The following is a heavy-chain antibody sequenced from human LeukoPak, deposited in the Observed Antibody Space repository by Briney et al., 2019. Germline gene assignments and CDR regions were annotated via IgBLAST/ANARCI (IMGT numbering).Heavy chain of an antibody. V-gene: IGHV4-39*07. J-gene: IGHJ5*02. D-gene: IGHD6-13*01. CDR1: GGSISSSSYY. CDR3: ARGRTSSSWRRGWFDP. CDR2: INHSGST. Sequence: PSETLSLTCTVSGGSISSSSYYWGWIRQPPGKGLEWIGEINHSGSTNYNPSLKSRVTISVDTSKNQFSLKLSSVTAADTAVYYCARGRTSSSWRRGWFDPWGQGTLVTVSS.